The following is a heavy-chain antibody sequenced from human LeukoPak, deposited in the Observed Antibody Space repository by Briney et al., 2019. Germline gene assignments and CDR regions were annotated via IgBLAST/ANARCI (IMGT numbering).Heavy chain of an antibody. J-gene: IGHJ4*02. CDR2: IYTDGSGT. D-gene: IGHD1-1*01. V-gene: IGHV3-74*01. CDR1: GFTFSSYW. Sequence: GGSLILSCAASGFTFSSYWMHWVRQAPGKGLVWVSRIYTDGSGTSYADSVKGRFTISRDNAKDTLYLQMNSLRAEDTAVYYCAGVKAGASGRQFDYWGQGTLVTVSS. CDR3: AGVKAGASGRQFDY.